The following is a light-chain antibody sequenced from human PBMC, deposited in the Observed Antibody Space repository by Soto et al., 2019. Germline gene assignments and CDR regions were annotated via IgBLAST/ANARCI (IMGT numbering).Light chain of an antibody. CDR1: SSDVGGSEY. V-gene: IGLV2-14*03. Sequence: QSVLTQPASVSGSPGQSIAISCTGTSSDVGGSEYVSWYQHHPGKAPKLMIYDVSNRPSGISDRFSGSKSGNTASLTISGLQADDEGVYYCASYSSTSTVLFGGGTQLTVL. J-gene: IGLJ3*02. CDR2: DVS. CDR3: ASYSSTSTVL.